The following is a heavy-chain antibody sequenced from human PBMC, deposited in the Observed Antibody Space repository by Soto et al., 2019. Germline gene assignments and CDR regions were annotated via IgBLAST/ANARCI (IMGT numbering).Heavy chain of an antibody. J-gene: IGHJ4*02. D-gene: IGHD6-13*01. CDR1: GYTFTGYY. CDR2: INPSGGST. V-gene: IGHV1-46*03. Sequence: ASVKVSCKASGYTFTGYYMHWVRQAPGQGLEWMGIINPSGGSTSYAQKFQGRVTMTRDTSTSTVYMELSSLRSEDTAVYYCARTSPPGGIAAASYYFDYWGQGTLVTVSS. CDR3: ARTSPPGGIAAASYYFDY.